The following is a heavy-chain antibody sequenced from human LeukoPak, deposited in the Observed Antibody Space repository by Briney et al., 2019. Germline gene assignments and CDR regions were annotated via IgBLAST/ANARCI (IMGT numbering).Heavy chain of an antibody. D-gene: IGHD6-13*01. CDR3: AKGAASTLGFDP. V-gene: IGHV3-30*18. CDR2: ISYDGSNK. Sequence: GGSLRLSCAASGFTFSSYGMHWVRQAPGKGLEWVAVISYDGSNKYYADSVEGRFTISRDNSRNTLYLQMNSLRAEDTAIYYCAKGAASTLGFDPWGQGTLVTVSS. CDR1: GFTFSSYG. J-gene: IGHJ5*02.